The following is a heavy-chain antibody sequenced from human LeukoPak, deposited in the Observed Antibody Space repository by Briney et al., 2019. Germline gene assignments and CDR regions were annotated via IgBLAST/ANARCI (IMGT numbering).Heavy chain of an antibody. CDR3: ATKQWLAPPPDS. CDR1: GFTFSRYW. D-gene: IGHD6-19*01. CDR2: INTDGTVT. J-gene: IGHJ4*02. V-gene: IGHV3-74*01. Sequence: GGSLRLSCTASGFTFSRYWMLWVRQAPGKGLESVSRINTDGTVTTYADSVKGRFTVSRDNADNTMFLQMNSVRDEDTAVYYCATKQWLAPPPDSWGQGTPVTVSS.